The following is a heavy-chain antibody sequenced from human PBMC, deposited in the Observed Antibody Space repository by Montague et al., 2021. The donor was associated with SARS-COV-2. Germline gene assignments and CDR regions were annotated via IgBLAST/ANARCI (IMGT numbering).Heavy chain of an antibody. D-gene: IGHD3-9*01. CDR3: ARDMEKYDILTGESLREGNWFDP. V-gene: IGHV4-59*01. Sequence: SETLSFTCTVSGGSISSYYWSWIRQTPGKGLEWLGHNDYRGTTNYSPSLESRVTIAVDRSKNQISLKLRSVNTADTAVYYCARDMEKYDILTGESLREGNWFDPWGQGTLVTVSS. CDR2: NDYRGTT. CDR1: GGSISSYY. J-gene: IGHJ5*02.